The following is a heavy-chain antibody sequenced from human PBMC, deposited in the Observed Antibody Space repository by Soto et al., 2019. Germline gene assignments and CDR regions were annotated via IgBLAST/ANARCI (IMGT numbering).Heavy chain of an antibody. CDR2: IYYSGST. CDR3: ARVGGITMVSDY. Sequence: QVQLQESGPGLVKPSETLSLTCTVSGGSVSSGSYYWSWIRQPPGKGLEWIGYIYYSGSTNYNPSLKSRVTISVDTSKNQFSLKLSSVTAADTAVYYCARVGGITMVSDYWGQGTLVTVSS. V-gene: IGHV4-61*01. D-gene: IGHD3-10*01. J-gene: IGHJ4*02. CDR1: GGSVSSGSYY.